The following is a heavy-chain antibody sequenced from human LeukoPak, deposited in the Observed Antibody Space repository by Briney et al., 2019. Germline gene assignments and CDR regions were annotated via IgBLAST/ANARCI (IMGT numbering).Heavy chain of an antibody. D-gene: IGHD2-8*01. Sequence: GGSLRLSCAASGFTFSSYAMNWVRQIPGKGLEWVSGISGSGSSTYYVDSVKGRFTISRDKSKNTLFLQMNSLRAEDSAVFHCARARGSNYYYSAMDVWGQGTTVTVSS. J-gene: IGHJ6*02. CDR2: ISGSGSST. CDR1: GFTFSSYA. V-gene: IGHV3-23*01. CDR3: ARARGSNYYYSAMDV.